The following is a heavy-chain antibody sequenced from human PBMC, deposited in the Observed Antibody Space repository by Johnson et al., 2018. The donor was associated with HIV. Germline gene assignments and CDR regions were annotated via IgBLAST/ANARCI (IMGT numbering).Heavy chain of an antibody. CDR2: IGTAGDT. D-gene: IGHD1-26*01. CDR3: VAATGANGLDI. CDR1: GFTFSSYD. J-gene: IGHJ3*02. V-gene: IGHV3-13*01. Sequence: VQLVESGGGLVQPGRSLRLSCAASGFTFSSYDMHWVRQATGKGLEWVSGIGTAGDTYYPASVKGPFTISRVNAKNSLYLQMNSLRAGDTAVYYCVAATGANGLDIWGQGTMVTVSS.